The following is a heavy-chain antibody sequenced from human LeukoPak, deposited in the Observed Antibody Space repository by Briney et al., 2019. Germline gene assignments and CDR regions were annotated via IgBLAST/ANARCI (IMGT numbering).Heavy chain of an antibody. V-gene: IGHV3-15*01. J-gene: IGHJ4*02. CDR1: GLTFSDAW. Sequence: GGSLRLSCVLSGLTFSDAWMSWIRQAPGKGLEWVGRIRNDRITDYAAPVQGGFSISRDNSKNTFYLQMNSLRTEDTGMYFCTWMATISTVDYWGQGTLVTVSS. CDR2: IRNDRIT. CDR3: TWMATISTVDY. D-gene: IGHD5-12*01.